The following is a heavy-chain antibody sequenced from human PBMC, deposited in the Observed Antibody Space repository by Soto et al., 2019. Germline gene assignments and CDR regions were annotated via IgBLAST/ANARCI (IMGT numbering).Heavy chain of an antibody. CDR2: IYPGDSDT. D-gene: IGHD2-2*01. CDR3: ARHRSQYCSSTSCSKGHWFDP. CDR1: GYSFTSYW. Sequence: PGESLKISCNGSGYSFTSYWIGWVRQMPGKGLEWMGIIYPGDSDTRYSPSFQGQVTISADKSISTAYLQWGSLKASDTAMYYCARHRSQYCSSTSCSKGHWFDPWGQGTLVTVSS. V-gene: IGHV5-51*01. J-gene: IGHJ5*02.